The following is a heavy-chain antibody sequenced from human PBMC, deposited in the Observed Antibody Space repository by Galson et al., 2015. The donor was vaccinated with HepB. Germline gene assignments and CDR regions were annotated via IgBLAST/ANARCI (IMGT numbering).Heavy chain of an antibody. Sequence: SLRLSCAASGFTFSSYNMHWVRQAPGKGLEWMAVISYDGGKKYYADSVKGRFTISRDNSKNTLYLQMNSLRAEDTALYYFAKVHQSTGAWYFDRWGRGTLVAVSS. J-gene: IGHJ2*01. D-gene: IGHD7-27*01. V-gene: IGHV3-30*18. CDR3: AKVHQSTGAWYFDR. CDR2: ISYDGGKK. CDR1: GFTFSSYN.